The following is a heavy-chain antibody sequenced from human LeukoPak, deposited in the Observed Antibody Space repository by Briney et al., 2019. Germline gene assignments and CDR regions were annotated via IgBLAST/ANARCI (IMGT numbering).Heavy chain of an antibody. Sequence: GSLRLSCAASGFTFNDAWMNWVRQAPGKGLEWIGYIYYSGSTNYNPSLKSRVTISVDTSKNQFSLKLSSVTAADTAVYYCARDKEDYYGSGTEFLNWFDPWGQGTLVTVSS. V-gene: IGHV4-59*12. CDR1: GFTFNDAW. CDR2: IYYSGST. J-gene: IGHJ5*02. D-gene: IGHD3-10*01. CDR3: ARDKEDYYGSGTEFLNWFDP.